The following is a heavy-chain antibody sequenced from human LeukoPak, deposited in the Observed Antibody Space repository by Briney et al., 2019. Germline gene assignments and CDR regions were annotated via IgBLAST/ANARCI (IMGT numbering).Heavy chain of an antibody. V-gene: IGHV3-48*03. CDR3: ARDTANPAFDI. J-gene: IGHJ3*02. CDR2: ISSSGSTI. CDR1: GFTFSSYE. D-gene: IGHD2-21*02. Sequence: GGSLRLSCAASGFTFSSYEMNWVRQAPGKGLEWVSYISSSGSTIYYADSVRGRFTISRDNAKNSLYLQMNSLRAEDTAVYYCARDTANPAFDIWGQGTMVTVSS.